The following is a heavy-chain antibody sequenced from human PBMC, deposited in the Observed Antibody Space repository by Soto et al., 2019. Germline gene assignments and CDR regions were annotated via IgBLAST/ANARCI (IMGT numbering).Heavy chain of an antibody. Sequence: GGSLRLSCAASGFTFSSYAMSWVRQAPGKGLEWVSAISGSGGSTYYADSVKGRFTISRDNSKNTLYLQMNSLRAEDTAVYYCAKSHYDILTGQRVFDYWGQGALVTVSS. CDR1: GFTFSSYA. V-gene: IGHV3-23*01. J-gene: IGHJ4*02. D-gene: IGHD3-9*01. CDR3: AKSHYDILTGQRVFDY. CDR2: ISGSGGST.